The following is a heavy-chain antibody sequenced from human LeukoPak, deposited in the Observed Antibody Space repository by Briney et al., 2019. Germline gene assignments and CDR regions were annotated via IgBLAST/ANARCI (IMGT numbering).Heavy chain of an antibody. V-gene: IGHV4-59*12. Sequence: PSETLSPTCTVSGGSISSYYWSWIRQPPGKGLEWIGYIYYSGSTNYNPSLKSRVTISVDTSKNQFSLKLSSVTAADTSVYYCARGQEEWDVLQRAVHFDFWGQGTLVTVSS. CDR3: ARGQEEWDVLQRAVHFDF. D-gene: IGHD1-26*01. CDR1: GGSISSYY. J-gene: IGHJ4*02. CDR2: IYYSGST.